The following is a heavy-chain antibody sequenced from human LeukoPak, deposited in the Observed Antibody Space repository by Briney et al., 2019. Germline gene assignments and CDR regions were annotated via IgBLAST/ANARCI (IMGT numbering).Heavy chain of an antibody. Sequence: PGGSLRLSCAASGFSFSNYGMGSVRQAPGTGLEWVAKIKVDGSETYYVDSVKGRFTISRDNSKNSLYLQMNYLRAEDTAVYYCARDLTNWNDATFDIWGQGTMVTVAS. CDR3: ARDLTNWNDATFDI. CDR2: IKVDGSET. V-gene: IGHV3-7*01. CDR1: GFSFSNYG. D-gene: IGHD1-1*01. J-gene: IGHJ3*02.